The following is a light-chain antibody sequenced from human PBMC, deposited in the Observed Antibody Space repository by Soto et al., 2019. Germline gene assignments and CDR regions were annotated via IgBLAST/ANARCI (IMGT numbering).Light chain of an antibody. V-gene: IGKV3-15*01. CDR3: QQYSNWPPIT. Sequence: ETVMTQSPGTLSVSLGERATLSCRASQSVSIHLAWYQQKPGKPPGLLIYDPSTRATGIPARFSGSGSGTEFTLTIISLQSEDFAVYYCQQYSNWPPITFGQGTRLEIK. J-gene: IGKJ5*01. CDR1: QSVSIH. CDR2: DPS.